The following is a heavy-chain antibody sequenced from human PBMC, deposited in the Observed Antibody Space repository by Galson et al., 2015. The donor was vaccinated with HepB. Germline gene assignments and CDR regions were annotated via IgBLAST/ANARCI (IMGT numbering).Heavy chain of an antibody. V-gene: IGHV1-2*02. CDR2: INPNSGGT. Sequence: SVKVSCKASGYTFTGYYMHWVRQAPGQGLEWMGWINPNSGGTNYAQKFQGRVTMTRDTSISTAYMELSRLRSDDTAAYYCASRYCSGGSCYDLPDYYGMDVWGQGTTVTVSS. D-gene: IGHD2-15*01. J-gene: IGHJ6*02. CDR1: GYTFTGYY. CDR3: ASRYCSGGSCYDLPDYYGMDV.